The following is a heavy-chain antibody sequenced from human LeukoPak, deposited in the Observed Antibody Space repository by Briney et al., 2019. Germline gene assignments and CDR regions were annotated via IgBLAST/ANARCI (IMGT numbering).Heavy chain of an antibody. J-gene: IGHJ4*02. V-gene: IGHV3-30*04. D-gene: IGHD2-21*02. CDR1: GFTFSSYA. Sequence: GGSLRLSCAAPGFTFSSYAMHWVHQAPGKGLEWVAVISYDGSNKYYADSVKGRFTISRDNSKNTLYLQMNSLRAEDTAVYYCARLFFGGVVVTATPTDYWGQGTLVTVSS. CDR3: ARLFFGGVVVTATPTDY. CDR2: ISYDGSNK.